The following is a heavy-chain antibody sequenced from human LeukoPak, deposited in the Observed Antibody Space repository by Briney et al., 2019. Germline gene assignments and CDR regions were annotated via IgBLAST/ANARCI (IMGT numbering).Heavy chain of an antibody. CDR1: GFTFSSYT. Sequence: AGGSLRFSWAASGFTFSSYTMHWVRQAQGKGLEYVSAISSNGGSTYYANSVKGRFTISRDNSKNTLYLQMGSLRAEDMAVYYCARASGPAAAAGTDYGGQGTLVTVSS. CDR2: ISSNGGST. D-gene: IGHD6-13*01. V-gene: IGHV3-64*01. CDR3: ARASGPAAAAGTDY. J-gene: IGHJ4*02.